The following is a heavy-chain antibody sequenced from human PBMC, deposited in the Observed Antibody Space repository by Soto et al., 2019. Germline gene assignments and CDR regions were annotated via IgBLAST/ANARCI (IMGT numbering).Heavy chain of an antibody. CDR2: IIPIFGTA. CDR1: GGTFSSYA. D-gene: IGHD3-22*01. CDR3: ASDSSGSSSNWFDP. J-gene: IGHJ5*02. Sequence: SLRVSCPASGGTFSSYAISWVRQAPGQGLEWMGGIIPIFGTANYAQKFQGRVTITADESTSTAYMELSSLRSEDTAVYYCASDSSGSSSNWFDPWGQGTLVTVSS. V-gene: IGHV1-69*01.